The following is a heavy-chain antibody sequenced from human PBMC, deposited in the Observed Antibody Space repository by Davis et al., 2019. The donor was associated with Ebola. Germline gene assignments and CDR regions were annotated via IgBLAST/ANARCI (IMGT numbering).Heavy chain of an antibody. D-gene: IGHD6-19*01. V-gene: IGHV4-59*01. CDR2: IYYRGNT. CDR1: GGSISDYY. CDR3: ARGSQWLGPDY. J-gene: IGHJ4*02. Sequence: SETLSLTCTVSGGSISDYYWSWIRQPPGKGLEWIGFIYYRGNTYSNPSLKSRVAISLDTSKDQFSLKLSSLTAADTAVYYCARGSQWLGPDYWGQGTLVTVSS.